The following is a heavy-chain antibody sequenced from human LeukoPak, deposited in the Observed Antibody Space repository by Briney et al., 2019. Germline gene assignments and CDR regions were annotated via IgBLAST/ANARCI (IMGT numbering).Heavy chain of an antibody. D-gene: IGHD1-26*01. CDR1: RFTFSNYG. CDR3: AREVGTPQAFDI. CDR2: INSRSSTI. J-gene: IGHJ3*02. V-gene: IGHV3-48*01. Sequence: GGSLRLSCAASRFTFSNYGVNWVRQAPGKGLEWVSYINSRSSTIYYADSVRGRFTITRDNAKNSLYLQMNSLKAEDTAIYYCAREVGTPQAFDIWGQGTMVTVSS.